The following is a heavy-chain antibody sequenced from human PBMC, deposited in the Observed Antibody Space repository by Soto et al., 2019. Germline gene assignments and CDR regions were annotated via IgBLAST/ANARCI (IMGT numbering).Heavy chain of an antibody. CDR3: ARERRGCSTTSCYSYGLDV. CDR1: GGSVTSHH. Sequence: SETLSLTCFVSGGSVTSHHWSWIRQFPGQGLQWIAYTSYTGNTNYNPSLKSRVTISVDTSKKQFSLNLRSVTAADSALYYCARERRGCSTTSCYSYGLDVWGQGTTVTVSS. J-gene: IGHJ6*02. CDR2: TSYTGNT. D-gene: IGHD2-2*01. V-gene: IGHV4-59*02.